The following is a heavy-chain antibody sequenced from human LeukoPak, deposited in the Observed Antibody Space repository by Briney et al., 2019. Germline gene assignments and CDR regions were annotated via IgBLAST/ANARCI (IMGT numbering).Heavy chain of an antibody. CDR3: AREAVAGTSDY. Sequence: PGGSLRLSCAASGFTFRSYSMNWVRQAPGKGLEWVSSISSSSSFIYYADSVKGRFTSSRDNAKNSLYLQMTSLRAEDTAVYYCAREAVAGTSDYWGQGTPVTVSP. CDR1: GFTFRSYS. V-gene: IGHV3-21*01. CDR2: ISSSSSFI. J-gene: IGHJ4*02. D-gene: IGHD6-19*01.